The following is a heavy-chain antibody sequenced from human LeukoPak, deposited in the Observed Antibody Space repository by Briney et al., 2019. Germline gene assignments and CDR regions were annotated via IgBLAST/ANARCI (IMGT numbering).Heavy chain of an antibody. Sequence: PGGSLRLSCADSGFTFSTYWMSWVRQAPGKGLEWVANIKYDGSEKYYVDSVKGRFTISRDNAKNSLYLQMNSLRAEDMAVYYCARDRSDILTGYNDAFDIWGQGTMVTVSS. CDR1: GFTFSTYW. CDR2: IKYDGSEK. J-gene: IGHJ3*02. V-gene: IGHV3-7*01. D-gene: IGHD3-9*01. CDR3: ARDRSDILTGYNDAFDI.